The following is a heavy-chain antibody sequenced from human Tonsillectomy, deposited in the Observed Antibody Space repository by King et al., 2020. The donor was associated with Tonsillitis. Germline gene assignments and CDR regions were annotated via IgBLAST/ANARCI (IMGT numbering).Heavy chain of an antibody. Sequence: VQLQESGPGLVKPSETLSLTCAVSGYSISSGYYWGWIRQPPGKGLEWIGSIYHSGSTDYNPSLKSRVTISVDTSKNQFSLKLSSVTAADTAVYYCARDGVYYSDSSGPWGQGTLVTVSS. D-gene: IGHD3-22*01. CDR3: ARDGVYYSDSSGP. J-gene: IGHJ5*02. CDR2: IYHSGST. CDR1: GYSISSGYY. V-gene: IGHV4-38-2*02.